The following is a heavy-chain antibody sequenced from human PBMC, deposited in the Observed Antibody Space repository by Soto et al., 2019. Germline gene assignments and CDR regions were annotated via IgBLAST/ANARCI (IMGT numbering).Heavy chain of an antibody. V-gene: IGHV4-59*08. CDR3: ARYYYDSSSPTRYFDY. Sequence: ETLSLTCTVSGGSMSSFYWSWIRQPPGKGLEWIGYIYYSGITNYNPSLKSRVTISVDTSKNQFSLKLSSVTAADTAVYYCARYYYDSSSPTRYFDYWGQGTLVTVSS. D-gene: IGHD3-22*01. CDR1: GGSMSSFY. CDR2: IYYSGIT. J-gene: IGHJ4*02.